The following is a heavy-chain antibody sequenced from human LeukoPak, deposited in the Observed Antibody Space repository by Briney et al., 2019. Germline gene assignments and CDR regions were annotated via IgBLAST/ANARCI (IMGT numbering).Heavy chain of an antibody. D-gene: IGHD6-13*01. CDR3: VRVPGSNWFYYFDY. Sequence: PGGSLRLSCAASGFAVSNYWMHWVRQAPGKGLAWVSRINTDGSSTTYADSVKGRFTISRDNAKNTLYLQMNSLRAEDTAVYFCVRVPGSNWFYYFDYWGQGALVTVSS. J-gene: IGHJ4*02. CDR2: INTDGSST. CDR1: GFAVSNYW. V-gene: IGHV3-74*01.